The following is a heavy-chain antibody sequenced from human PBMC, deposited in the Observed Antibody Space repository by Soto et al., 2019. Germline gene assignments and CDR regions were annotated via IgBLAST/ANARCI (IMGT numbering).Heavy chain of an antibody. Sequence: QVQLQESGPGLVRPSETLSLTCTVSSDSISGIYWTWIRQPAGKGLEWIGRIYSSGETNYNPSLTGRVIMSLDTSKNQFSLKLTSVTAADTAVYYCARASQCKSYFDCFAWLDYWGQGTLVTVSS. J-gene: IGHJ4*02. V-gene: IGHV4-4*07. D-gene: IGHD3-9*01. CDR1: SDSISGIY. CDR3: ARASQCKSYFDCFAWLDY. CDR2: IYSSGET.